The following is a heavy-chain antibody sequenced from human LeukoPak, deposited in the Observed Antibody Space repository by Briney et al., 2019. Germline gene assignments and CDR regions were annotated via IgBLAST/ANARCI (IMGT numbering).Heavy chain of an antibody. Sequence: GGSLRLSCAASGFTFSSYGMHWVRQAPGKGLEWVAVISYDGSNKYYADSVKGRFTISRDNPKNTLYLQMNSLRAEDTAVYYCAKGLTAMVLVIDYWGQGTLVTVSS. CDR2: ISYDGSNK. D-gene: IGHD5-18*01. CDR3: AKGLTAMVLVIDY. V-gene: IGHV3-30*18. J-gene: IGHJ4*02. CDR1: GFTFSSYG.